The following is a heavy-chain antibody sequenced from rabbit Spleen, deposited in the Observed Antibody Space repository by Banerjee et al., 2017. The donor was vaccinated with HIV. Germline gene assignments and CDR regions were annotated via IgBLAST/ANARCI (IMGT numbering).Heavy chain of an antibody. CDR3: ARGYADSSGLPTYYFNL. V-gene: IGHV1S7*01. CDR1: GFTLSSYY. J-gene: IGHJ4*01. D-gene: IGHD8-1*01. Sequence: QLEESAGGLVQPGGSLKLSCKASGFTLSSYYMNWVRQAPGKGLEWIGYIDPVFGITYYANWVSGRFTISSHNAQNTLYLQLNSLTAADTATYFCARGYADSSGLPTYYFNLWGQGTLVTVS. CDR2: IDPVFGIT.